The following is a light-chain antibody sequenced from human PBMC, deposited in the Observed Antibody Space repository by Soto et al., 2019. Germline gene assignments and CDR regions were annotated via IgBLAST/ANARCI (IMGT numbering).Light chain of an antibody. CDR3: QQSYSTPYT. J-gene: IGKJ2*01. CDR1: QSMSSY. CDR2: AAS. Sequence: DIQMTQSPSSLSASVGDRVTITCRASQSMSSYLNWYQQKPGKAPKLLIYAASSLQSGVTSRFSGSGSGTDFTLTISSLQPEDFATYYCQQSYSTPYTFGQGTKLEIK. V-gene: IGKV1-39*01.